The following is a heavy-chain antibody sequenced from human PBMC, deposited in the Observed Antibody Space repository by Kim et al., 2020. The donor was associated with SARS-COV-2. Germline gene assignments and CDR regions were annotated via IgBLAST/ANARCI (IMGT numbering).Heavy chain of an antibody. D-gene: IGHD3-10*01. V-gene: IGHV4-59*01. Sequence: SETMSLTCSVSGGSISGFYWSWVRQPPGKGLEWIGYIYYSGNTNYNPSLKTRVDISVDTSKNQFSLKVNSVIAADTAVYFCARGGHETFDIWGQGTMVSVSS. CDR3: ARGGHETFDI. J-gene: IGHJ3*02. CDR2: IYYSGNT. CDR1: GGSISGFY.